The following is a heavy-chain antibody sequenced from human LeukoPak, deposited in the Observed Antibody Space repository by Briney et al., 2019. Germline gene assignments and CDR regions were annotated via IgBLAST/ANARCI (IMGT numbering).Heavy chain of an antibody. Sequence: ASVMVSCKASGYTFTGYYIHWVRQAPGQGPEYMGWISPNSGDTNYAQKFQDRVTLTRDTSISTAYMELSNLRSDDTAMYYCARPNGDFYNWFDTWGQGTLVTVSS. CDR2: ISPNSGDT. V-gene: IGHV1-2*02. J-gene: IGHJ5*02. CDR3: ARPNGDFYNWFDT. D-gene: IGHD2-21*02. CDR1: GYTFTGYY.